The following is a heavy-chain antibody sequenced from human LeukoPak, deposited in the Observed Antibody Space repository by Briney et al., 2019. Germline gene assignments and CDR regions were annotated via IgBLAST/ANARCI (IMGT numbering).Heavy chain of an antibody. J-gene: IGHJ6*02. Sequence: ASVKVSCKASGYTFTSYYMHWVRQATGQGLEWMGGIIPIFGTADYAQKFQGRVTITADESTSTAYMELSSLRSEDTAVYYCARGGDFEPNYYYYGMDVWGQGTTVTVSS. CDR3: ARGGDFEPNYYYYGMDV. CDR1: GYTFTSYY. CDR2: IIPIFGTA. V-gene: IGHV1-69*13. D-gene: IGHD3-3*01.